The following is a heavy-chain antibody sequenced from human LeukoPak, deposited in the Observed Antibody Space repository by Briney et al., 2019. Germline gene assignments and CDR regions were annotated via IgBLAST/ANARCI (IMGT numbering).Heavy chain of an antibody. CDR2: ISTDGYTT. V-gene: IGHV3-74*01. CDR3: AIPGDY. J-gene: IGHJ4*02. Sequence: PGGSLRLSCAASGLAFSAYKMHWVRQAPRKGLVWVSRISTDGYTTDYADFVQGRFTASRDNTKNTWSLEMNSLRAEDTAVYYCAIPGDYWGQGTLVTVSS. CDR1: GLAFSAYK.